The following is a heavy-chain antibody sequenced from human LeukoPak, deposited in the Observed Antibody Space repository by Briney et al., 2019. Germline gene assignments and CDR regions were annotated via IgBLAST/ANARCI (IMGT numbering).Heavy chain of an antibody. CDR1: GYTFTGYY. CDR2: INPNSGGT. V-gene: IGHV1-2*02. Sequence: ASVKVSCKASGYTFTGYYMHWVRQAPGQVLEWMGWINPNSGGTNYAQKFQGRVTMTRDTSISTAYMELSRLRSDDTAVYYCARERPYCSSTSCYYFDYWGQGTLVTVSS. J-gene: IGHJ4*02. CDR3: ARERPYCSSTSCYYFDY. D-gene: IGHD2-2*01.